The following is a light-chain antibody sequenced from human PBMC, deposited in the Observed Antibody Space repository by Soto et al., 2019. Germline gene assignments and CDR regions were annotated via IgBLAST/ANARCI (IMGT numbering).Light chain of an antibody. CDR1: QGISSY. Sequence: DIQLTQSPSFLSASVGDRVTITCRASQGISSYLAWYQQKPGKAPKLLIYAASTLQSGVPSRFSGSGSGTEFTLTISSLKPEDFATYYCQQLNSYPLFGPGTKVAIK. CDR2: AAS. V-gene: IGKV1-9*01. J-gene: IGKJ3*01. CDR3: QQLNSYPL.